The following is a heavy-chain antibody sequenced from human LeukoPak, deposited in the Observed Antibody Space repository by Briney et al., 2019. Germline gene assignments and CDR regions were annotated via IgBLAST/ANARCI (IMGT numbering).Heavy chain of an antibody. V-gene: IGHV4-34*01. D-gene: IGHD1-7*01. CDR1: GGSFSGYY. J-gene: IGHJ4*02. CDR3: ARSGGNWSYNY. CDR2: INHSGST. Sequence: SETLSLTCAVYGGSFSGYYWSWIRQPPGKGLEWIGEINHSGSTNYNPSLKSRVTISVDTSKNHFSLKLSSVTAADTAVYYWARSGGNWSYNYWGQGTLVTVSS.